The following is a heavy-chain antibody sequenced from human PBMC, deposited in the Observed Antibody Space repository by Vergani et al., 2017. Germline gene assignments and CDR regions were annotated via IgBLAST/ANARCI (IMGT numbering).Heavy chain of an antibody. J-gene: IGHJ4*02. CDR1: GGSISSYY. V-gene: IGHV4-59*12. D-gene: IGHD5-12*01. CDR3: ATDYSGYDYFDY. Sequence: QVQLQESGPGLVKPSETLSLTCTVSGGSISSYYWSWIRQPPGKGLEWIGYIYYSGSTNYNPSLKSRVTISVDTSKNQFSLKLSSVTAADTAVYYCATDYSGYDYFDYWGQGTLVTVSS. CDR2: IYYSGST.